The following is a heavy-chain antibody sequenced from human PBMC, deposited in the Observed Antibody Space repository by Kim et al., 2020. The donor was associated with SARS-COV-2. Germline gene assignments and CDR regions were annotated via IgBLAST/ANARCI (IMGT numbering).Heavy chain of an antibody. Sequence: GGSLRLSCAASGFTFSSYGMHWVRRAPGKGLEWVAVISYDGSNTYYADSVEGRFTISRDNSKNTLYLQMNSLRAEDTSVYYCAKDGAFRYTYGWDYCYYGMDVWGEGATVTAS. CDR1: GFTFSSYG. D-gene: IGHD5-18*01. CDR3: AKDGAFRYTYGWDYCYYGMDV. CDR2: ISYDGSNT. V-gene: IGHV3-30*18. J-gene: IGHJ6*01.